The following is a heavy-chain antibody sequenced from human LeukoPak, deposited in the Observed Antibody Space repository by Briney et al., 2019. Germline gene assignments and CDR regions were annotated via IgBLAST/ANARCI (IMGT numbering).Heavy chain of an antibody. Sequence: PSETLSLTRGVSGYSISSGYYWGWIRQPPGKGLEWIGSIYSSGRTYYNSSLKSRVPISVDTSKTQFSLKLNSVTAADTAVYYCAREDYDTSGYYRPYWGQGTLVTVAS. CDR2: IYSSGRT. J-gene: IGHJ4*02. V-gene: IGHV4-38-2*02. D-gene: IGHD3-22*01. CDR1: GYSISSGYY. CDR3: AREDYDTSGYYRPY.